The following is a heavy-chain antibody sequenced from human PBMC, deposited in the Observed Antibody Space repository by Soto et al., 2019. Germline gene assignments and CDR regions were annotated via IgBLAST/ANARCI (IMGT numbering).Heavy chain of an antibody. CDR3: AREGGDLNWFDP. J-gene: IGHJ5*02. V-gene: IGHV3-48*01. CDR2: ISSSSSTI. Sequence: EVQLVESGGGLVQPGGSLRLSCAASGFTFSSYSMNWVRQAPGKGLEWVSYISSSSSTIYYADSVKGRFTISRDNAKNTLYLQMISMRAEDTAVYYCAREGGDLNWFDPWGQGTLVTVSS. CDR1: GFTFSSYS. D-gene: IGHD4-17*01.